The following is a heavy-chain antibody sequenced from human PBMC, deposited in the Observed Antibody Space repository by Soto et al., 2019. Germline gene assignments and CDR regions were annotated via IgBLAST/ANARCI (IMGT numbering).Heavy chain of an antibody. CDR3: ARQSSEGLLYNWFDP. Sequence: PSETLSLTWTVSGGSISSHYWRCIRQPPGKGLEWIGYIYYSGSTNYNPSLKSRVTISVDTSKNQFSLKLSSVTAADTAVYYCARQSSEGLLYNWFDPWGQGTLVTVSS. CDR2: IYYSGST. V-gene: IGHV4-59*08. D-gene: IGHD2-15*01. J-gene: IGHJ5*02. CDR1: GGSISSHY.